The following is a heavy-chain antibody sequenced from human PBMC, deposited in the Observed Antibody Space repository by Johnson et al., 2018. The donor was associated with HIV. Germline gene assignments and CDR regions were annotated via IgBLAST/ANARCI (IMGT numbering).Heavy chain of an antibody. CDR2: ISSNGGST. V-gene: IGHV3-64*04. CDR3: AKKQWPEDDAFDI. CDR1: GFTFSSYA. J-gene: IGHJ3*02. D-gene: IGHD6-19*01. Sequence: QVQLVESGGGLVQPGGSLRLSCAASGFTFSSYAMHWVRQAPGKGLEYVSAISSNGGSTYYANSVKGRFTISRDNSKNTLYLQMNSLRAEDTAVYYCAKKQWPEDDAFDIWGQGTMVTVSS.